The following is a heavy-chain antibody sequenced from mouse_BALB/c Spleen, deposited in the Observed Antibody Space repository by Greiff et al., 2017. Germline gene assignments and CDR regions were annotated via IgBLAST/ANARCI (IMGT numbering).Heavy chain of an antibody. CDR2: IDTSDSYT. CDR3: ARSIYYDYGELAY. CDR1: GYTFTDYW. J-gene: IGHJ3*01. D-gene: IGHD2-4*01. V-gene: IGHV1-69*01. Sequence: QVQLQQPGAELVMPGASVKMSCKASGYTFTDYWMHWVKQRPGQGLEWIGAIDTSDSYTSYNQKFKGKATLTVDESSSTAYMQLSSLTSEDSAVYYCARSIYYDYGELAYWGRGTLVTVSA.